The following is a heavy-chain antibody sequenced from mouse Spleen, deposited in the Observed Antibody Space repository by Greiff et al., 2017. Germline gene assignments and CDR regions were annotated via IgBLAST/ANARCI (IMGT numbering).Heavy chain of an antibody. Sequence: EVKLMESGGGLVKPGGSLKLSCAASGFTFSYYAMSWVRQTPEKRLEWVATISSGGGNTYYPDSVKGRFTIPREKAKNTLCLHLSSLKCEDTAMYFCARQELGRNYAMDYWGQGTSVTVSS. CDR3: ARQELGRNYAMDY. J-gene: IGHJ4*01. V-gene: IGHV5-9*04. CDR2: ISSGGGNT. D-gene: IGHD4-1*01. CDR1: GFTFSYYA.